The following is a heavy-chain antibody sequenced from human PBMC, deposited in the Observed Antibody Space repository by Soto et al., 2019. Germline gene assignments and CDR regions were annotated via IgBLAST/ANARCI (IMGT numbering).Heavy chain of an antibody. CDR1: GHTFTSYY. CDR2: MNPNSGNT. CDR3: AREISYGSGTRTVDYFDY. Sequence: ASVKVSCKASGHTFTSYYINWVRQATGQGLEWMGWMNPNSGNTGYAQKFQGRVTMTRNTSISTAYMELSSLRSEDTAVYYCAREISYGSGTRTVDYFDYWGQGTLVTVSS. V-gene: IGHV1-8*01. J-gene: IGHJ4*02. D-gene: IGHD3-10*01.